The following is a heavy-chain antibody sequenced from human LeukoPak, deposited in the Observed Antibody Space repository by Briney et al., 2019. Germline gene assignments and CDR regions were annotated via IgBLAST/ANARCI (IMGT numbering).Heavy chain of an antibody. Sequence: PGGSLRLSCAASGFTFSSYGMHWVRQAPGKGLEWVAFIRYDGSNKYYADSVKGRFTISRDNSKNTLYLQMNSLRAEDTAVYYCAKGAYCGGDCYYYFDYWGQGTLVTVSS. CDR3: AKGAYCGGDCYYYFDY. V-gene: IGHV3-30*02. D-gene: IGHD2-21*01. J-gene: IGHJ4*02. CDR2: IRYDGSNK. CDR1: GFTFSSYG.